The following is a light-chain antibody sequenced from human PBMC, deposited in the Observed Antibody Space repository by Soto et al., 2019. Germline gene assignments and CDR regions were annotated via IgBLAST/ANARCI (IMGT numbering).Light chain of an antibody. CDR3: MQALQTSWT. CDR1: QSLLHSNGYNY. CDR2: LGS. Sequence: VTTQSPLSLPVTPGEPASISCRSSQSLLHSNGYNYLDWYLQKPGQSPQLLIYLGSNRASGVPDRFSGSGSGTDFTLKISRVEAEDVGVYYCMQALQTSWTPGQGTKVDIK. J-gene: IGKJ1*01. V-gene: IGKV2-28*01.